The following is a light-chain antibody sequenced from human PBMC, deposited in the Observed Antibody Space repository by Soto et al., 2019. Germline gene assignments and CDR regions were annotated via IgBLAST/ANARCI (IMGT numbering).Light chain of an antibody. CDR2: DVS. CDR3: SSYTSSSTLGV. CDR1: HSDGGGYNY. V-gene: IGLV2-14*01. J-gene: IGLJ1*01. Sequence: SAPTQPAPPSGSPWKPYTHSSTGNHSDGGGYNYVSWYQQHPGKAPKLMIYDVSNRPSGVSNRFSGSKSGNTASLTISGLQAEDEADYYCSSYTSSSTLGVFGTGTKVTVL.